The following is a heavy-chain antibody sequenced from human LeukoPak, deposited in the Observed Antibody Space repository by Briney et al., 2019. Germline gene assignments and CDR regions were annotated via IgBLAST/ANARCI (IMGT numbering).Heavy chain of an antibody. Sequence: GGSLRLSCAASGFTFSSYEMNWVRQAPGKALEWVSYISSSGSTIYYADSVKGRFTISRDNAKNSLYLQMNSLRVEDTAMYYCAKGLHSSSWNDAFDIWGQGTVVTVSS. D-gene: IGHD6-13*01. J-gene: IGHJ3*02. V-gene: IGHV3-48*03. CDR1: GFTFSSYE. CDR3: AKGLHSSSWNDAFDI. CDR2: ISSSGSTI.